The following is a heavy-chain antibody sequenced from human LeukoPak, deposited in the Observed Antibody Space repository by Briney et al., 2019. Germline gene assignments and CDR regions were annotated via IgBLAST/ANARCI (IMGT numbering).Heavy chain of an antibody. V-gene: IGHV4-59*12. J-gene: IGHJ4*02. CDR1: GDFNLTYY. D-gene: IGHD6-25*01. CDR3: ARIDPLGFFDQ. CDR2: IFYSGHS. Sequence: PSETLSLTCSVSGDFNLTYYWCWVRQPLGKGLEWLGHIFYSGHSNYNASLTSRIRMSVDTSKAQFSLELASVIAADTAVYYCARIDPLGFFDQWGPGILVTVSS.